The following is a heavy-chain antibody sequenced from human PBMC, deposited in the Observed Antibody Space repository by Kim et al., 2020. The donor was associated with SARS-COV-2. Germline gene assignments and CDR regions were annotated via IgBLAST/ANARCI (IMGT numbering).Heavy chain of an antibody. CDR2: ISSSSSYI. CDR3: SRDQGLERPIYYYYYGMDV. Sequence: GGSLRLSCAASGFTFSSYSMNWVRQAPGKGLEWVSSISSSSSYIYYADSVKGRFTISRDNAKNSLYLQMNSLRAEDTAVYYCSRDQGLERPIYYYYYGMDVRGQGTTVTVSS. V-gene: IGHV3-21*01. CDR1: GFTFSSYS. J-gene: IGHJ6*02. D-gene: IGHD1-1*01.